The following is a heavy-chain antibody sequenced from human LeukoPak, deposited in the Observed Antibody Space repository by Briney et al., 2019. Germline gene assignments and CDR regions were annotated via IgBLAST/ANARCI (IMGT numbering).Heavy chain of an antibody. V-gene: IGHV3-23*01. CDR1: GFTFRSYA. CDR3: ARDLSYDILTGYYGADY. J-gene: IGHJ4*02. D-gene: IGHD3-9*01. CDR2: TSGSGAST. Sequence: GGSLRLSCVASGFTFRSYAMSWVRQAPRKGLEWVSATSGSGASTYYADAVKGRFTISRDNSRNTLYLQMNNLRAEDTAVYYCARDLSYDILTGYYGADYWGQGTLVTVSS.